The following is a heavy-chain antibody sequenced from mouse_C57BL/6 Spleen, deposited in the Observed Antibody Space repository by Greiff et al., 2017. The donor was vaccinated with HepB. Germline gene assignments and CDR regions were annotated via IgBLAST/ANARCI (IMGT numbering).Heavy chain of an antibody. D-gene: IGHD2-4*01. J-gene: IGHJ3*01. CDR2: IDPNSGGT. CDR1: GYTFTSYW. V-gene: IGHV1-72*01. CDR3: ARSGYDYDRAWFAY. Sequence: VKQSCKASGYTFTSYWMHWVKQRPGRGLEWIGRIDPNSGGTKYNEQFKSKATLTVDKPSSPAYRQLSSLTSEDSAVYYCARSGYDYDRAWFAYWGKGTLVTVSA.